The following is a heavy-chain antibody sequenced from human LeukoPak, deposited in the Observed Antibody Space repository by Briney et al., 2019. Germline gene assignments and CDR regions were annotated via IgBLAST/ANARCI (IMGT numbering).Heavy chain of an antibody. Sequence: PGGSLRLSCAAPGFTFSSYSMNWVRQAPGKGLEWVSSISSSSSYIYYADSVKGRFTISRDNAKNSLYLQMNSLRAEDTAVYYCARKEVRGFDYWGQGTLVTVSS. CDR1: GFTFSSYS. CDR3: ARKEVRGFDY. J-gene: IGHJ4*02. CDR2: ISSSSSYI. V-gene: IGHV3-21*01.